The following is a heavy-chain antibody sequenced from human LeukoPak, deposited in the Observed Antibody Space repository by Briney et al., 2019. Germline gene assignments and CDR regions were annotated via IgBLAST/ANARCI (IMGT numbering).Heavy chain of an antibody. D-gene: IGHD1-26*01. J-gene: IGHJ4*02. V-gene: IGHV3-23*01. CDR3: AKSRVGYDY. CDR2: LTGSGGNT. Sequence: GGSLRLSCAASGFTFSSYVMSWVRQAPGQGLEWVSTLTGSGGNTYYADSVKGRFTISRDNSKNTLYLQMNSLKAEDTAVYYCAKSRVGYDYWGQGTLVTVSS. CDR1: GFTFSSYV.